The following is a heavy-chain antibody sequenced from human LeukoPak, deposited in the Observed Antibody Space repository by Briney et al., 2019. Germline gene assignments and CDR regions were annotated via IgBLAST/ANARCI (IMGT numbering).Heavy chain of an antibody. J-gene: IGHJ4*02. D-gene: IGHD2-2*01. CDR1: GYTLTELS. V-gene: IGHV1-24*01. CDR3: AALGPVVPAALVDY. Sequence: ASVKVSCKVSGYTLTELSMHWVRQAPGKGLEWMGGFDPEDGETIYAQKFQGRVTMTEDTSTDIAYMELSSLRSEDTAVYYCAALGPVVPAALVDYWGQGTLVTVSS. CDR2: FDPEDGET.